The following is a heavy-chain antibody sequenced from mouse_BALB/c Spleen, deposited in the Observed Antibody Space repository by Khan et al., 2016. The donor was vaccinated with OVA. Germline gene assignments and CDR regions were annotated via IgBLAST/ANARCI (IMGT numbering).Heavy chain of an antibody. V-gene: IGHV3-2*02. Sequence: QLEESGPGLLKPSQSLSLTCTVTGYSITSDYAWNWIRQFPGNKLEWMGYISYSGSTNYNPSLKSRISITRDTSKNQFFLQLNSVTTEDTATYYCARTARIKYWGQGTTLTVSS. CDR1: GYSITSDYA. CDR2: ISYSGST. CDR3: ARTARIKY. D-gene: IGHD1-2*01. J-gene: IGHJ2*01.